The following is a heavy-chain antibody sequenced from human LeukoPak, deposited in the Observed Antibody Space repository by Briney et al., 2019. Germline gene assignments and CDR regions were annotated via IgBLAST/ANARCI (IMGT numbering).Heavy chain of an antibody. Sequence: PSETLSLTCTVSGGSINSYYWSWIRQPPGKGLEWIGYIYYSGSTNYNPSLKSRVTISLDTSKNQFSLKLSSVTAADTAVYYCARGGGSGYYYGWGQGTLVTVSS. V-gene: IGHV4-59*08. D-gene: IGHD3-22*01. CDR1: GGSINSYY. J-gene: IGHJ4*02. CDR3: ARGGGSGYYYG. CDR2: IYYSGST.